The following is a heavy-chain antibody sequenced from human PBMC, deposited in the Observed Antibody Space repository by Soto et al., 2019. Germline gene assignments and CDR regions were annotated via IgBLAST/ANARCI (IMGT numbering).Heavy chain of an antibody. V-gene: IGHV3-23*01. CDR3: ARKVSGSTGRPDLWYFDL. J-gene: IGHJ2*01. CDR1: GFTFSGYA. Sequence: EVQLLESGGGLVQPGGSLRLSCAAYGFTFSGYALTWVRQAPGKGLEWVSAIRGGGDATFYADSVKGRFTISRDNSKNTLYLQMNTLRAEDTAVYYCARKVSGSTGRPDLWYFDLWGRGTSSLSPQ. CDR2: IRGGGDAT. D-gene: IGHD3-10*01.